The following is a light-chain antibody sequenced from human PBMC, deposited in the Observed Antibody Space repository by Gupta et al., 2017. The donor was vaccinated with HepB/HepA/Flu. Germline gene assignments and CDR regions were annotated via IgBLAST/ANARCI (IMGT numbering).Light chain of an antibody. J-gene: IGLJ2*01. CDR1: SSTIGAGYD. V-gene: IGLV1-40*01. Sequence: QSVLTQPPSVSGAPGQRVTISCTGSSSTIGAGYDVNWYQQLPATAPKLLIYSNTNRPSGVPDRFSGSKYGSSASLATTGLQAEEEADYFCQSYDSSRSAVVFGGGTKLTVL. CDR2: SNT. CDR3: QSYDSSRSAVV.